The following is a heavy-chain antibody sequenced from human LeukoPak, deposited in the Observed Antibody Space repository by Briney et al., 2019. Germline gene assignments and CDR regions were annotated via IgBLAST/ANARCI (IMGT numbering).Heavy chain of an antibody. V-gene: IGHV4-59*11. CDR1: GGPISSHY. Sequence: SGTLSLPFTVSGGPISSHYWSWIRQPPGEGLEGIGYIYYSGSANYNPSLKSRVTISVDTSKNQFSLKLSSVTAADTAVYYYAGGAFRNWFDPWGQGTLVTVSS. D-gene: IGHD3-16*01. CDR3: AGGAFRNWFDP. J-gene: IGHJ5*02. CDR2: IYYSGSA.